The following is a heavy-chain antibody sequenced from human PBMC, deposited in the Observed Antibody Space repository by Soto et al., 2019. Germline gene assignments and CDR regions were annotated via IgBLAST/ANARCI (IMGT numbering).Heavy chain of an antibody. V-gene: IGHV3-23*01. CDR2: ISGSGGST. D-gene: IGHD2-2*02. J-gene: IGHJ6*02. CDR3: AKDQSPYCSSTSCYKYYYYGMDV. CDR1: GFTFSSYA. Sequence: GGSLRLSCASSGFTFSSYAMSWVRQAPGKGLEWVSAISGSGGSTYYADSVKGRFTISRDNSKNTLYLQMNSLRAEDTAVYYCAKDQSPYCSSTSCYKYYYYGMDVWGQGTTVTVSS.